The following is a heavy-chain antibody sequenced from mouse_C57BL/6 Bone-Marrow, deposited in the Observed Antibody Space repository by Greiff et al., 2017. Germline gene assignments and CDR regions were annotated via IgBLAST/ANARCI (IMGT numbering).Heavy chain of an antibody. CDR3: ARSITTVVASYYAMDY. Sequence: VQGVESGAELARPGASVKLSCKASGYTFTSYGISWVKQRTGQGLEWIGEIYPRSGNTYYNEKFKGKATLTADKSSSTAYMELRSLTSEDSAVYFCARSITTVVASYYAMDYWGQGTSVTVSS. V-gene: IGHV1-81*01. CDR1: GYTFTSYG. CDR2: IYPRSGNT. D-gene: IGHD1-1*01. J-gene: IGHJ4*01.